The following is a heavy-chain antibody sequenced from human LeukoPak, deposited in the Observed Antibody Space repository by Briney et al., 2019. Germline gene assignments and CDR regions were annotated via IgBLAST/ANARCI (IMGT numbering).Heavy chain of an antibody. CDR1: GYTFSSYG. J-gene: IGHJ5*02. CDR3: ARDMVGLAADGNWFDP. D-gene: IGHD6-13*01. V-gene: IGHV1-18*01. Sequence: ASVTVSCTASGYTFSSYGISWVRQAPGQGLEWMGWIATYNGKTKYAEKVQGRVTMTTDTSTTTAYMELRTLRSDDTAVYYCARDMVGLAADGNWFDPWGQGTLVTVSS. CDR2: IATYNGKT.